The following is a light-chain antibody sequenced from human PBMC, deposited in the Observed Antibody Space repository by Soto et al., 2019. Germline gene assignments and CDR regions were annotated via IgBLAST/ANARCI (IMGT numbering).Light chain of an antibody. Sequence: EIVLTQSPGTLSLSPGERAALSCRASQSVSNNYLAWYQRKPGQTPRLLIYTASSRAAGVPDRFSGSGSGTDFTLTISRLEPGDFAVSYCQQYGRSPATFGQGTKVDLK. CDR1: QSVSNNY. CDR3: QQYGRSPAT. V-gene: IGKV3-20*01. J-gene: IGKJ1*01. CDR2: TAS.